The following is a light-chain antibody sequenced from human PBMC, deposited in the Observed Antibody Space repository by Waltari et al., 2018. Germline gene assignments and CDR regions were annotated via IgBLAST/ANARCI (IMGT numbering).Light chain of an antibody. Sequence: DIQMTQSPSSLSASVGDRVTITCRASQGISNYLAWYQQKPGKVPNHLIYAASTLQSGVPSRFSGSGSGTDSTLTISSLQPEDVATYYCQSYNSALMYTFGQGTKLDIK. J-gene: IGKJ2*01. V-gene: IGKV1-27*01. CDR3: QSYNSALMYT. CDR2: AAS. CDR1: QGISNY.